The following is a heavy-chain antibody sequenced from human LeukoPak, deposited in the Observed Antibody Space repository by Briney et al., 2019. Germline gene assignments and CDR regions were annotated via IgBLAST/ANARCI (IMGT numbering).Heavy chain of an antibody. J-gene: IGHJ4*02. V-gene: IGHV7-4-1*02. CDR3: AREYYYGSGSYYWAFDY. CDR2: INTNTGNP. CDR1: GYTFTGYY. Sequence: ASVKVSCKASGYTFTGYYMHWVRQAPGQGLEWMGWINTNTGNPTYAQGFTGRFVFSLDTSVSTAYLQISSLKAEDTAVYYCAREYYYGSGSYYWAFDYWGQGTLVTVSS. D-gene: IGHD3-10*01.